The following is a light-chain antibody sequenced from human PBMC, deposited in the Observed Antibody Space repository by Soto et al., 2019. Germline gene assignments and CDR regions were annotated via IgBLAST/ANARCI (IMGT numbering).Light chain of an antibody. CDR2: GVT. J-gene: IGLJ2*01. Sequence: QSALTQPPSASGSPGQSVTISCAVTYNDVGDYNYVSWYQQHPGKVPKLLIYGVTERPSGVPGRFSGSKSGNTASLTVSDLQPADEAVYYCSSYSGSYSDVIFGGGTKLTVL. CDR1: YNDVGDYNY. V-gene: IGLV2-8*01. CDR3: SSYSGSYSDVI.